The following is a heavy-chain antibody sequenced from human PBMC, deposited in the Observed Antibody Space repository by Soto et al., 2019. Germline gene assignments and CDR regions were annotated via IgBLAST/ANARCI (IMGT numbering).Heavy chain of an antibody. CDR1: GGSFSGYY. CDR2: INHSGST. J-gene: IGHJ6*02. CDR3: AKLGYCRGGSCYFDYGMDV. V-gene: IGHV4-34*01. Sequence: QVQLQQWGAGLLKPSETLSLTCAVYGGSFSGYYWSWIRQPPGKGLEWIGEINHSGSTNYNPSLKSRVTISVDTSKNQLSLKLSSVTAADTAVYYCAKLGYCRGGSCYFDYGMDVWGQGTTVTVSS. D-gene: IGHD2-15*01.